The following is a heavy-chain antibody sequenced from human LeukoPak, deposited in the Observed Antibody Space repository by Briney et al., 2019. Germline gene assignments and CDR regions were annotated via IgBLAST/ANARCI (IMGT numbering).Heavy chain of an antibody. CDR3: AGALGPYSPEEKYNWFDP. J-gene: IGHJ5*02. CDR1: GFTFSSYA. V-gene: IGHV3-30-3*01. CDR2: ISYDGSNK. Sequence: PGGSLRLSCAASGFTFSSYAMHWVRQAPGKGLEWVAVISYDGSNKYYADSVKGRFTISRDNSKNTLYLQMNSLRAEDTAVYYCAGALGPYSPEEKYNWFDPWGQGTLATVSS. D-gene: IGHD2-21*01.